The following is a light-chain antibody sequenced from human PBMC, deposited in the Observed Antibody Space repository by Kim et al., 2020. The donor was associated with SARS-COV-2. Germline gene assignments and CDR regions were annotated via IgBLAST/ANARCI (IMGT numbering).Light chain of an antibody. CDR2: KAS. V-gene: IGKV1-5*03. CDR3: HQYYTYPWT. J-gene: IGKJ1*01. Sequence: DIQMTQSPSTLSASVGDRVTITCRASQSINSWLAWYQQKPGTAPKLLIYKASSLKTGVPSRFSGSESGTEFTLTITGLQPDDFVTYYCHQYYTYPWTFGQGTKVDIK. CDR1: QSINSW.